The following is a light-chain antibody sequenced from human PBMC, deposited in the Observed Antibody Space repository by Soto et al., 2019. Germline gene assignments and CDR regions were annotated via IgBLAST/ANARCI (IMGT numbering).Light chain of an antibody. CDR2: DAS. Sequence: DIQMTQSPPALSAYVGDRATITFRASQSISSWLAWYQQKPGKAPKLLIYDASSLESGVPSRFSGSGSGTEFTLTISSLQPEDFASYYCQQYNSYATFGQGTKVDIK. CDR1: QSISSW. V-gene: IGKV1-5*01. CDR3: QQYNSYAT. J-gene: IGKJ1*01.